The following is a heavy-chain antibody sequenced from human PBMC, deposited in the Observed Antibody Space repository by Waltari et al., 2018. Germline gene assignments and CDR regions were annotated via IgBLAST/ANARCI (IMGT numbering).Heavy chain of an antibody. CDR1: GFTFSSYS. CDR3: AKDLVADGAYDLDH. CDR2: ISGDGGTT. J-gene: IGHJ4*02. V-gene: IGHV3-23*01. D-gene: IGHD5-12*01. Sequence: EVQLLESGGGLVQPGGSLRLSCAASGFTFSSYSMNWVRQAPGKGLEWVSFISGDGGTTFYADSVRGRFTISRDNSMNTLSLQMNSLSVEDTAIYYCAKDLVADGAYDLDHWGQGTLVTVSS.